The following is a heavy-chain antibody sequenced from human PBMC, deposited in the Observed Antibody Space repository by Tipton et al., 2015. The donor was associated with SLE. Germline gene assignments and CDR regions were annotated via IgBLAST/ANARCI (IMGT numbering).Heavy chain of an antibody. CDR2: IYHSGNT. D-gene: IGHD3/OR15-3a*01. CDR3: AADFWTGSPLFDY. J-gene: IGHJ4*02. Sequence: TLSLTCTVSGDPLTSSHSFWGWIRQPPGKGLEWIASIYHSGNTYYNPSLQSRVAISIDTSKNQFSLKLTSVTAADTAIYYCAADFWTGSPLFDYWGQGTLVTVSS. CDR1: GDPLTSSHS. V-gene: IGHV4-38-2*02.